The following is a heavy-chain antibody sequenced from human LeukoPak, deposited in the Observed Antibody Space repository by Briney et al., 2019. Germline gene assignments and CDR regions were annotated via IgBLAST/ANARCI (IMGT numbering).Heavy chain of an antibody. V-gene: IGHV1-18*01. CDR1: GGTFSSYA. CDR3: ARDKQQLVHPNWFDP. D-gene: IGHD6-13*01. Sequence: GASVKVSCKASGGTFSSYAISWVRQAPGQGLEWMGWISAYNGNTNYAQKLQGRVTMTTDTSTSTAYMELRSLRSDDTAVYYCARDKQQLVHPNWFDPWGQGTLVTVSS. J-gene: IGHJ5*02. CDR2: ISAYNGNT.